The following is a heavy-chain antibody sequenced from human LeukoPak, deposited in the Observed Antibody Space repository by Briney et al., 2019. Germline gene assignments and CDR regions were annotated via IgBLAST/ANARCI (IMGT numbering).Heavy chain of an antibody. D-gene: IGHD1-26*01. Sequence: GGSLRLSCTASGFTFGDYAMSWFRQAPGKGLEWVGFIRSKAYGGTTEYAASVKGRFTISRDDSKSIAYLQMNSLKTEDTAVYYCTRVEGIVGAVAAFDIWGQGTMVTVSS. V-gene: IGHV3-49*03. CDR1: GFTFGDYA. J-gene: IGHJ3*02. CDR3: TRVEGIVGAVAAFDI. CDR2: IRSKAYGGTT.